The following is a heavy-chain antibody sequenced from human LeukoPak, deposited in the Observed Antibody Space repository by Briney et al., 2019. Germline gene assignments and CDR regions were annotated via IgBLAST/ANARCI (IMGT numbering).Heavy chain of an antibody. CDR3: GKDSYNSGWYYFGF. J-gene: IGHJ4*02. D-gene: IGHD6-19*01. Sequence: GGSLRLSCAASGFTFSSYAMSWVRQAPGRGLEWVSGISGNGGSTYYADSVKGRFTISRDNSKNTLYLQMNSLRVEDSALYYCGKDSYNSGWYYFGFWGQGTLVSVLS. CDR1: GFTFSSYA. CDR2: ISGNGGST. V-gene: IGHV3-23*01.